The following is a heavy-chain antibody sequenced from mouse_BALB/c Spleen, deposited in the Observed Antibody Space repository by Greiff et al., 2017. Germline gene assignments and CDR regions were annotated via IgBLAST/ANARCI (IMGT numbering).Heavy chain of an antibody. CDR1: GFTFSSFG. CDR3: ARWDGYYDCYAMDY. Sequence: EVQRVESGGGLVQPGGSRKLSCAASGFTFSSFGMHWVRQAPEKGLEWVAYISSGSSTIYYADTVKGRFTISRDNPKNTLFLQMTSLRSEDTAMYYCARWDGYYDCYAMDYWGQGTSVTVSS. CDR2: ISSGSSTI. J-gene: IGHJ4*01. D-gene: IGHD2-3*01. V-gene: IGHV5-17*02.